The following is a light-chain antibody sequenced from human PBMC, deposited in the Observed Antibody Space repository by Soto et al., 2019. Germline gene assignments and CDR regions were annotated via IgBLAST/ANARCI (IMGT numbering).Light chain of an antibody. J-gene: IGKJ1*01. CDR3: QQYNVWPQT. CDR1: QSVSNDF. Sequence: EIVLTPSPGILSLSPGERATLSCRASQSVSNDFLAWYQQRPGQAPRLLIYSVSSRDTDIPARFSGGGSGTEFTLTINSLQTEDFGVYYCQQYNVWPQTFGQGTKVDIK. CDR2: SVS. V-gene: IGKV3-15*01.